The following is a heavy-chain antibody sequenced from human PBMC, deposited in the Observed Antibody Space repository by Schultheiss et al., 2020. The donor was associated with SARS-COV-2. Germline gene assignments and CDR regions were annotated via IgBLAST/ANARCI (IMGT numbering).Heavy chain of an antibody. CDR3: AREGATKFDY. Sequence: SETLSLTCTVSGGSISSAAYYWGWIRQSPRMGLQWLGSIYHSGSTYYNPSLKSRVTISVDTSKNQFSLKLSSVTAADTAVYYCAREGATKFDYWGQGTLVTVSS. CDR2: IYHSGST. D-gene: IGHD1-26*01. V-gene: IGHV4-39*07. CDR1: GGSISSAAYY. J-gene: IGHJ4*02.